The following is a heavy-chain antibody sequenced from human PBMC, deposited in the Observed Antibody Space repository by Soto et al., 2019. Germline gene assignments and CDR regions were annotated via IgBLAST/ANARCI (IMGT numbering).Heavy chain of an antibody. CDR1: GGSISSSNW. D-gene: IGHD4-17*01. V-gene: IGHV4-4*02. CDR2: IYHSGST. CDR3: ARHGERTIRSLNWFDP. J-gene: IGHJ5*02. Sequence: PSETLSLTCAVSGGSISSSNWWSWVRQPPGKGLEWIGEIYHSGSTNYNPSLKSRVTISVDTSKNQFSLKLSSVTAADTAMYYCARHGERTIRSLNWFDPWGQGTLVTVSS.